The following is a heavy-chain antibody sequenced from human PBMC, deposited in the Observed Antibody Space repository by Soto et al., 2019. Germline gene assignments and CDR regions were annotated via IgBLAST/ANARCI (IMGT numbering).Heavy chain of an antibody. D-gene: IGHD2-21*02. CDR1: GFALSTSGVG. CDR2: IYWNDDK. J-gene: IGHJ5*02. Sequence: SGPTLVNPTQTLTLTCTFSGFALSTSGVGVGWIRQPPGKALEWLALIYWNDDKRYSPSLKSRLTITKDTSKNQVVLTMTNMDPVDTATYYCAHSVETSGDPSNWFDPWGQGTLVTVSS. V-gene: IGHV2-5*01. CDR3: AHSVETSGDPSNWFDP.